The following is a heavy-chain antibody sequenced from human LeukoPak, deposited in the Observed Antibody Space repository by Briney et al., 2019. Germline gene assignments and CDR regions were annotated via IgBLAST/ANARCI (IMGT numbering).Heavy chain of an antibody. CDR1: GFTFSSYA. Sequence: GGSLRLSCAASGFTFSSYAMHWVRQAPGKGLERVAVISYDGSNKYYADSVKGRFTISRDNSKNTLYLQMNSLRAEDTAVYYCARDRWGPFDYWGQGTLVTVSS. V-gene: IGHV3-30-3*01. CDR3: ARDRWGPFDY. J-gene: IGHJ4*02. CDR2: ISYDGSNK. D-gene: IGHD7-27*01.